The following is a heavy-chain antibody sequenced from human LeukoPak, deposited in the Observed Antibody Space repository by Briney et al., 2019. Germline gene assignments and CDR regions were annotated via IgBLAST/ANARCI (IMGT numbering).Heavy chain of an antibody. CDR2: IYYSGST. CDR3: GRSPSYYYMDV. Sequence: SETLSLIGSRAAGSISSYSYYWGGFRKPPGKGLEWIGSIYYSGSTYYNPSLKSRVTISVDTSKNQFSLKLSSVTAADTAVYYCGRSPSYYYMDVWGKGTTVTVSS. V-gene: IGHV4-39*07. J-gene: IGHJ6*03. CDR1: AGSISSYSYY.